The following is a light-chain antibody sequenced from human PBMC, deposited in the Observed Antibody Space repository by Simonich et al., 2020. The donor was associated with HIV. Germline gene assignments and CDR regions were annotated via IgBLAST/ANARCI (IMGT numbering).Light chain of an antibody. CDR2: DAS. CDR3: QQRSNWPLT. J-gene: IGKJ4*01. CDR1: QSVSSH. V-gene: IGKV3-11*01. Sequence: EIVLTQSPATLSLSPGDRATLSCRASQSVSSHLAWYQQKPGQAPSLLIYDASTRATGIPARFSGSGSGTDFTLTISSLEHEDFAVYYCQQRSNWPLTFGGGTKVEIK.